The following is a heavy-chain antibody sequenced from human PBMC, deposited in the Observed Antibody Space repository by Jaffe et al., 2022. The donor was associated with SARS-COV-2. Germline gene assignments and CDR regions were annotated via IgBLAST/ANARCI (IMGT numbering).Heavy chain of an antibody. CDR1: GYSFTSYW. D-gene: IGHD2-15*01. V-gene: IGHV5-10-1*03. Sequence: EVQLVQSGAEVKKPGESLRISCKGSGYSFTSYWISWVRQMPGKGLEWMGRIDPSDSYTNYSPSFQGHVTISADKSISTAYLQWSSLKASDTAMYYCARQILGGNPLYYYYYGMDVWGQGTTVTVSS. CDR3: ARQILGGNPLYYYYYGMDV. J-gene: IGHJ6*02. CDR2: IDPSDSYT.